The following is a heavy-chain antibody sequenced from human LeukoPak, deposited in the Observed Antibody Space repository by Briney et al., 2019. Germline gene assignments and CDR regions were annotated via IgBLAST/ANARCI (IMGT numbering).Heavy chain of an antibody. CDR3: ARETPEQYRGSYFDY. J-gene: IGHJ4*02. V-gene: IGHV4-30-2*01. D-gene: IGHD6-6*01. CDR1: GGSVNNGGYY. Sequence: SQTLSLTCSVSGGSVNNGGYYWSWIRQPPGEGLEWIGWENYYNVSLRSRVTISVDRSKNQFSLKLISVTAADTAVYFCARETPEQYRGSYFDYWGQGTLVTVSS. CDR2: WEN.